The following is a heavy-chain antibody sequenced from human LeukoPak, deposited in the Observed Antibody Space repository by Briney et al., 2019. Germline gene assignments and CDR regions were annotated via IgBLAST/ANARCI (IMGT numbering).Heavy chain of an antibody. J-gene: IGHJ5*02. V-gene: IGHV4-34*01. Sequence: PSETLSLTCAVYGGSFSGYYWSWIRQPPGKGLEWIGEINHSGSTNYNPSLKSRVTISVDTSKNQFSLKLSSVTAADTAVYYCARVEVRFQRPFDPWGQGTLVTVSS. CDR3: ARVEVRFQRPFDP. CDR2: INHSGST. D-gene: IGHD3-10*01. CDR1: GGSFSGYY.